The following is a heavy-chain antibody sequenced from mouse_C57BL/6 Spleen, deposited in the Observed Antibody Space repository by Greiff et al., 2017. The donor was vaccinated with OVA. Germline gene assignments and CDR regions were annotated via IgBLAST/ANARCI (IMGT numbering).Heavy chain of an antibody. V-gene: IGHV1-50*01. Sequence: QVQLQQPGAELVKPGASVKLSCKASGYTFTSYWMQWVKQRPGQGLEWIGEIDPSDGYTNYNQKFKGKATLTVDTSSSTAYMQLSSLTSEDSAVYYCARSQGLRHYLDYWGQGTTLTVSS. CDR2: IDPSDGYT. D-gene: IGHD2-2*01. J-gene: IGHJ2*01. CDR1: GYTFTSYW. CDR3: ARSQGLRHYLDY.